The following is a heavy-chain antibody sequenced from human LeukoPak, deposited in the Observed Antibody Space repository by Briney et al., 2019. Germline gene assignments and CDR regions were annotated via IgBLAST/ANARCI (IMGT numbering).Heavy chain of an antibody. J-gene: IGHJ5*02. CDR3: AREGVVVAATGAFDP. CDR2: ISGSGGST. D-gene: IGHD2-15*01. CDR1: GFTFSSYA. V-gene: IGHV3-23*01. Sequence: GGSLRLSCAASGFTFSSYATSWVRQAPGKGLEWVSAISGSGGSTYYADSVKGRFTISRDNSKNTLYLQMNSLRAEDTAVYYCAREGVVVAATGAFDPWGQGTLVTVSS.